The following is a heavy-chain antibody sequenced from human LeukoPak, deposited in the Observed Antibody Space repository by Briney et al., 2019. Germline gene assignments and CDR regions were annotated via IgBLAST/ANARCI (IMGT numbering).Heavy chain of an antibody. CDR2: ISSDITYI. CDR3: ARDRGYYFDY. J-gene: IGHJ4*02. CDR1: GFIFSPYT. V-gene: IGHV3-21*06. D-gene: IGHD5-24*01. Sequence: GGSLRLSCAASGFIFSPYTMNWVRQAPGKGLEWVSSISSDITYIFYADSVKGRFTVSRDNAKNSRYLQMSSLRAEDTAVYYCARDRGYYFDYWGQGILVTVSS.